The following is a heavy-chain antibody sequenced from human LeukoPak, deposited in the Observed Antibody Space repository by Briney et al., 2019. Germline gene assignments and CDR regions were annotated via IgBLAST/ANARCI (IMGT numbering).Heavy chain of an antibody. Sequence: PGGSLRLSCAASGFTFSSYAMSWVRQAPGKGLEWVSAISGSGGSTYYADSVKGRFTISIDNSKNTLYLQMNSLRAEDTAVYYCAKDPYYYDSSALEVAFDIWGQGTMVTVSS. CDR3: AKDPYYYDSSALEVAFDI. CDR2: ISGSGGST. V-gene: IGHV3-23*01. CDR1: GFTFSSYA. D-gene: IGHD3-22*01. J-gene: IGHJ3*02.